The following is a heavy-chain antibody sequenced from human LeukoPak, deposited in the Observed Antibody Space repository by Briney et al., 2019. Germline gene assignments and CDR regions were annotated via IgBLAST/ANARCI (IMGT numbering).Heavy chain of an antibody. CDR3: ARGGTFWDS. V-gene: IGHV4-39*07. CDR2: IYFSGST. J-gene: IGHJ4*02. CDR1: GGSIRTTSYY. D-gene: IGHD3-3*01. Sequence: SETLSLTCTVSGGSIRTTSYYWGWIRQSPGREPEWIGTIYFSGSTYYNPSLESRVTITVDTSNNQFSLKLNSVTAADTAVYYCARGGTFWDSWGQGTLVTVSS.